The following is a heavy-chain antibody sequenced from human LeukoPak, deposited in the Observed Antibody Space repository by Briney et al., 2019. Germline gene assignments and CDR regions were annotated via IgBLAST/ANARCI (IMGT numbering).Heavy chain of an antibody. J-gene: IGHJ4*02. V-gene: IGHV3-30*03. D-gene: IGHD6-19*01. Sequence: PGRSLRLSCVTSTFTFNNHGMHWVRQAPGKGLEWVAVIAADGGAKHYTYSVKGRFVLTRDDSKNTVYLEMNNVKVEDTAVYYCAREATWGQWYFDHWGQGAPVIVSS. CDR1: TFTFNNHG. CDR2: IAADGGAK. CDR3: AREATWGQWYFDH.